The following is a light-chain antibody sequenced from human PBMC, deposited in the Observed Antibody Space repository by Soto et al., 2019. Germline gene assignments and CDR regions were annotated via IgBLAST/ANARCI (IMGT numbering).Light chain of an antibody. CDR1: QIISGW. J-gene: IGKJ3*01. Sequence: DIQMTQSPSTVSASVGDRVTITCRASQIISGWLAWYQQKPGKAPNLLISKASTLESGVPSRFSGSGSGTEFTLTISSLQSDDFATYYCQFYDSFSLFTFGPGTKVDIK. V-gene: IGKV1-5*03. CDR2: KAS. CDR3: QFYDSFSLFT.